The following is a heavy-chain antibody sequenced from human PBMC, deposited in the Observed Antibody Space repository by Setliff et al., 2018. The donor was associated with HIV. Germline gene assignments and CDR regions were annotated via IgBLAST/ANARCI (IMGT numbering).Heavy chain of an antibody. J-gene: IGHJ4*02. CDR2: THHSGST. D-gene: IGHD6-13*01. CDR1: ASSISSDYC. V-gene: IGHV4-38-2*01. Sequence: PSETLSLTCAVSASSISSDYCWGWIRQPPGKGLEWIGSTHHSGSTYYNPSLNSRATISVDTSKNHFSLRLRSVTAADTAVYYCARVSCSSWFYFDFWGQGALVTVSS. CDR3: ARVSCSSWFYFDF.